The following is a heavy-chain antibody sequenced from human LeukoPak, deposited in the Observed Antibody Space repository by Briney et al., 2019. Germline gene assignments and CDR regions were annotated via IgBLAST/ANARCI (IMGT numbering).Heavy chain of an antibody. V-gene: IGHV5-51*01. D-gene: IGHD2-15*01. CDR1: GYTFTTYW. Sequence: GESLKISCKGSGYTFTTYWIGWVRRMPGKGLEWMGIIYPGDSATRYSPSFQGQVTISADKSIGTAYLQWSSLKASDTAMYYCARLTGGYCSGDSCYSTLDYWGQGTLVTVSS. CDR2: IYPGDSAT. CDR3: ARLTGGYCSGDSCYSTLDY. J-gene: IGHJ4*02.